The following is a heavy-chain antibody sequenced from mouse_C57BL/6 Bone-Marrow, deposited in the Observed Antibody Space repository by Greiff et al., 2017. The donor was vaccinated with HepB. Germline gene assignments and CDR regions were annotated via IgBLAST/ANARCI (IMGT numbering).Heavy chain of an antibody. D-gene: IGHD1-1*01. CDR1: GFTFSSYA. CDR3: TRDDDYYGSSYWYFDV. J-gene: IGHJ1*03. CDR2: ISSGGDYI. V-gene: IGHV5-9-1*02. Sequence: EVQLVESGEGLVKPGGSLKLSCAASGFTFSSYAMSWVRQTPEKRLEWVAYISSGGDYIYYADTVKGRFTISRDNARNTLYLQMSSLRSEDTAMYYCTRDDDYYGSSYWYFDVWGTGTTVTVSS.